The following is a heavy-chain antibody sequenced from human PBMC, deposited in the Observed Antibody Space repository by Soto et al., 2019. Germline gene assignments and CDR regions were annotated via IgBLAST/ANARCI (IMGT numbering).Heavy chain of an antibody. D-gene: IGHD3-10*01. CDR1: GGSISSGGYY. J-gene: IGHJ6*02. V-gene: IGHV4-31*03. CDR2: IYYSGST. Sequence: SETLSLTCTVSGGSISSGGYYWSWIRQHPGKGLEWIGYIYYSGSTYYNPSLKSRVTISVDTSKNQFSLKLSSVTAADTAVYSCARDRWFGEGCMDVWGQGTTVTGSS. CDR3: ARDRWFGEGCMDV.